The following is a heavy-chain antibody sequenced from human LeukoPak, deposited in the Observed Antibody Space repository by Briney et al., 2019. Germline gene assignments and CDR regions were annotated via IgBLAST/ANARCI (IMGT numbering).Heavy chain of an antibody. J-gene: IGHJ4*02. CDR1: GYTFTGYY. CDR3: ARSIGGWLRNYEGRGFDY. CDR2: INPNSGGT. D-gene: IGHD5-12*01. Sequence: GASVKVSCKASGYTFTGYYMHWVRQAPGQGLEWMGWINPNSGGTNYAQKFQGRVTMTRDTSISTAYMELSRLGSDDTAVYYCARSIGGWLRNYEGRGFDYWGQGTLVTVSS. V-gene: IGHV1-2*02.